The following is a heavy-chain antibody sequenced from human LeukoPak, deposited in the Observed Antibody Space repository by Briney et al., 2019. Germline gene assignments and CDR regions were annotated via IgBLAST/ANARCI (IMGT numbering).Heavy chain of an antibody. CDR1: GGSISSGSYY. D-gene: IGHD2-15*01. CDR3: ARRKVKAGIRIFDY. J-gene: IGHJ4*02. CDR2: IFYSGST. Sequence: PSETLSPTCTVSGGSISSGSYYWSWIRQPAGKGLEWIGNIFYSGSTYYSPSLKSRFTISLDTSRNQFSLKLSSVTAADTAVYYCARRKVKAGIRIFDYWGQGTLVTVSS. V-gene: IGHV4-39*01.